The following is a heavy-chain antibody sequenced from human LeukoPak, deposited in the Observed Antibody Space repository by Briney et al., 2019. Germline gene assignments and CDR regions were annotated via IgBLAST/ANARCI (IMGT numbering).Heavy chain of an antibody. Sequence: SETLSLTCGVSGGSITSTNYWSWVRQPPGQGLEWIGEISLSGYTGFNPSLRSRGTMSLDEAKNHLSLNLASVTAADTAVYYCARGEDSSSWYDYWGQGTLVTVSS. CDR3: ARGEDSSSWYDY. D-gene: IGHD6-13*01. CDR1: GGSITSTNY. J-gene: IGHJ4*02. CDR2: ISLSGYT. V-gene: IGHV4-4*02.